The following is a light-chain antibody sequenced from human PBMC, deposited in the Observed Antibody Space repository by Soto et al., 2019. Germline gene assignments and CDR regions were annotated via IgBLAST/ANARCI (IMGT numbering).Light chain of an antibody. V-gene: IGKV1-39*01. J-gene: IGKJ1*01. Sequence: DIQMTQSPSSLPASXGDEVTITCRASQTIMTYLNWYQLKPGKPPRLLIYAASSLQSGVPSRFSGSGSGTDFTLTISSLQPEDFATYSCQQRYNSPQTFGRGTKVDIK. CDR1: QTIMTY. CDR2: AAS. CDR3: QQRYNSPQT.